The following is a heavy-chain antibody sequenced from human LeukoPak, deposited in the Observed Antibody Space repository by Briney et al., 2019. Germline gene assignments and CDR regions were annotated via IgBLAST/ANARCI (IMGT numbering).Heavy chain of an antibody. Sequence: ASVKVSCKSSGYTFTAHYMHWVRQAPGQGLEWMGWINTNSGGTNYAQKFQGRVTMIRDTSISTAYMELSRLRSDDTAVYYCARDYYYESCGFFDYWGQGTLVTVSS. J-gene: IGHJ4*02. CDR1: GYTFTAHY. V-gene: IGHV1-2*02. D-gene: IGHD3-22*01. CDR2: INTNSGGT. CDR3: ARDYYYESCGFFDY.